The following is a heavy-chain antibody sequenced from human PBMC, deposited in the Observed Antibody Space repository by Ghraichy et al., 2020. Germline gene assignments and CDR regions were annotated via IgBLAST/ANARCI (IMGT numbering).Heavy chain of an antibody. CDR1: GYTFTSYA. J-gene: IGHJ6*03. CDR3: ARPTYSSGWYYYYMDV. V-gene: IGHV7-4-1*02. Sequence: ASVKVSCKASGYTFTSYAMNWVRQAPGQGLEWMGWINTNTGNPTYAQGFTGRFVFSLVTSVSTAYLQISSLKAEDTAVYYCARPTYSSGWYYYYMDVWGKGTTVTVSS. D-gene: IGHD6-19*01. CDR2: INTNTGNP.